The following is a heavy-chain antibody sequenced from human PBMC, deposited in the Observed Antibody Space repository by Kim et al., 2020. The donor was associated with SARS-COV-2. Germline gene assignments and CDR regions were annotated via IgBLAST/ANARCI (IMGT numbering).Heavy chain of an antibody. CDR3: ARGFLTTTCMDV. Sequence: GGSLRLSCAASGFTFSSYDMHWVRQATGKGLEWVSAIGTAGDTYYPGSVKGRFTISRENAKNSLYLQMNSLRAGDTAVYYCARGFLTTTCMDVWGQGTTVTVSS. D-gene: IGHD4-17*01. J-gene: IGHJ6*02. CDR1: GFTFSSYD. V-gene: IGHV3-13*04. CDR2: IGTAGDT.